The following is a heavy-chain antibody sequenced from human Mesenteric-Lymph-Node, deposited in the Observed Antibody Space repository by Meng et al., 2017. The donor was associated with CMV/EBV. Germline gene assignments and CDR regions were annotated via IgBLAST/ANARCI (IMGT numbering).Heavy chain of an antibody. CDR3: ARVYSSSWHPDY. D-gene: IGHD6-13*01. V-gene: IGHV4-28*03. Sequence: CAVSGYSISSSNWWGWIRQPTGKGLEWIGYIYYSGSTYYNPSLKSRVTMSVDTSKNQFSLKLSSVTAVDTAVYYCARVYSSSWHPDYWGQGTLVTVSS. CDR2: IYYSGST. J-gene: IGHJ4*02. CDR1: GYSISSSNW.